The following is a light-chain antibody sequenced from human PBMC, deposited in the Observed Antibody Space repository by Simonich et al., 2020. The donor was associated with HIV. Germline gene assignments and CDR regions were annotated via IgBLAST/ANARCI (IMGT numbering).Light chain of an antibody. CDR2: LAS. J-gene: IGKJ4*01. CDR1: QSVLYSSNNKNY. CDR3: QQYYSTPLT. Sequence: DIVMTQSPDSLAVSLGERATINCKSSQSVLYSSNNKNYLAWYQQKPGQPPKLLIYLASTRDSGVPDRFRGSGSGTDFTLIISSLQAEDVAVYYCQQYYSTPLTFGGGTKVEIK. V-gene: IGKV4-1*01.